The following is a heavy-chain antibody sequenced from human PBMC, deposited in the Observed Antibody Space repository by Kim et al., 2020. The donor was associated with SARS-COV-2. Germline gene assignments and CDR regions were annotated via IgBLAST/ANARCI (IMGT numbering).Heavy chain of an antibody. D-gene: IGHD1-1*01. CDR3: ARDIMQLDPEPSHYYYYGMDV. V-gene: IGHV1-18*01. J-gene: IGHJ6*02. CDR1: GYTFTSYG. CDR2: ISAYNGNT. Sequence: ASVKVSCKASGYTFTSYGISWVRQAPGQGLEWMGWISAYNGNTNYAQKLQGRVTMTTDTSTSTAYMELRSLRSDDTAVYYCARDIMQLDPEPSHYYYYGMDVWGQGTTVTVSS.